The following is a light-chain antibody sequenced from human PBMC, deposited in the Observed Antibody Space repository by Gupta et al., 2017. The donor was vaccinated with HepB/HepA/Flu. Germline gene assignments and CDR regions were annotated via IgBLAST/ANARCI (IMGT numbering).Light chain of an antibody. CDR3: CSYAGSSTLV. J-gene: IGLJ2*01. CDR1: SSDVGSYNL. CDR2: EVS. Sequence: QSALTQPAPVSGSPGRSITISCTGTSSDVGSYNLVSWYQQHPGKAPKLMIYEVSKRPSGVSNRFSGSKSGNTASLTISGLQAEDEADYYCCSYAGSSTLVFGGGTKLTVL. V-gene: IGLV2-23*02.